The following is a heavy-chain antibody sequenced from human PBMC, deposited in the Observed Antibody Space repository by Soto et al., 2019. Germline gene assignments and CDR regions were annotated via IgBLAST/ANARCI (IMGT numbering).Heavy chain of an antibody. CDR2: IYPGYSDT. CDR3: ARTLGQDGNGGNCYFGMDV. Sequence: PWESLQIPWNGAPCSFTSYWSGWMRQMPAKGQTWMWIIYPGYSDTRYSPSFQGQVAISADKSISTAYLQWSSLKASDTAMYYCARTLGQDGNGGNCYFGMDVWGQGTTDTV. CDR1: PCSFTSYW. V-gene: IGHV5-51*01. D-gene: IGHD2-15*01. J-gene: IGHJ6*02.